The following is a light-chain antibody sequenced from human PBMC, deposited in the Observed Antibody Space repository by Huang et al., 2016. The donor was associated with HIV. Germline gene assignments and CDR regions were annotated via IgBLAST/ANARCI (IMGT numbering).Light chain of an antibody. Sequence: DIQMTQSPSSLSASVGDRVTITCQASQDISNYLNWYHQKPGKAPKLLIYDASNLETGVPSRFSGSGSGTDFTFTISSLQPEDIATYYCQQYDNLLPYTFGQGTKLEIK. V-gene: IGKV1-33*01. CDR1: QDISNY. J-gene: IGKJ2*01. CDR2: DAS. CDR3: QQYDNLLPYT.